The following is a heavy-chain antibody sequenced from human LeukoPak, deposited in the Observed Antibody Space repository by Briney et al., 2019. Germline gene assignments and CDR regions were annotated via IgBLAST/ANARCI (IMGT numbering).Heavy chain of an antibody. V-gene: IGHV1-2*02. CDR3: SRDHCTSPNCYEDKYPGMDV. D-gene: IGHD2-2*01. J-gene: IGHJ6*04. Sequence: ASLKVSRKASGYTFTAYYIHWVRRAPGQGLEWMGWINPNSGGTESAQKFQGRVTMTRDTSISTAYMELSGLRSDDTAVYYCSRDHCTSPNCYEDKYPGMDVWGEGATVTVSS. CDR2: INPNSGGT. CDR1: GYTFTAYY.